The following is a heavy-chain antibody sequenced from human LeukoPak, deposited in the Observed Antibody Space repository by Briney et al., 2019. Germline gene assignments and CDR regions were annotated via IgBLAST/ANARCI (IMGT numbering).Heavy chain of an antibody. Sequence: GGSLRLSCAASGFTFSNAWMSWVRQAPGKGLEWVGRIKSKTDGGTTDYAAPVKGRFTISRDDSKNTLYLQMNSLKPEDTAVYYCTASPDTVTDYYYYYMDVWGKGTTVTVSS. CDR1: GFTFSNAW. J-gene: IGHJ6*03. D-gene: IGHD4-17*01. V-gene: IGHV3-15*01. CDR3: TASPDTVTDYYYYYMDV. CDR2: IKSKTDGGTT.